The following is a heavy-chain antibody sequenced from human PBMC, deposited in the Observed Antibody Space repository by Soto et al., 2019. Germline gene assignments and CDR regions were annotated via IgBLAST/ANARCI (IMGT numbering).Heavy chain of an antibody. D-gene: IGHD3-10*01. V-gene: IGHV3-7*04. J-gene: IGHJ4*02. CDR2: IKQDGSEK. Sequence: GWSLRLSCVSSVFTFSDHYMRWIRQAPGKGLEWVANIKQDGSEKYYVDSVKGRFTISRDNAKNSLYLQMNSLRAEDTAVYYCGRGAGIGDCWGQGTLVTVSS. CDR1: VFTFSDHY. CDR3: GRGAGIGDC.